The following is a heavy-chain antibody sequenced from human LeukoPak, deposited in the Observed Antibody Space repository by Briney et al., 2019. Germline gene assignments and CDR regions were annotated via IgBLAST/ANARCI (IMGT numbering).Heavy chain of an antibody. CDR3: ARRAGSVRYYYYYMDV. V-gene: IGHV4-38-2*02. CDR2: INHSGST. J-gene: IGHJ6*03. CDR1: GYSISSGYY. Sequence: SETLSLTCTVSGYSISSGYYWSWIRQPPGKGLEWIGEINHSGSTNYNPSLKSRVTISVDTSKNQFSLKLSSVTAADTAVYYCARRAGSVRYYYYYMDVWGKGTTVTISS.